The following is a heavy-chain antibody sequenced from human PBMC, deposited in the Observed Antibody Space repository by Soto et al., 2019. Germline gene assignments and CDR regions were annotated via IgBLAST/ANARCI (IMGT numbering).Heavy chain of an antibody. CDR1: GGSISSSSYY. CDR3: ARHSVVTRSVYFDY. CDR2: IYYSGST. V-gene: IGHV4-39*01. Sequence: PSEILSLTCTVSGGSISSSSYYWGWIRQPPGKGLEWIGSIYYSGSTYYNPSLKSRVTISVDTSKNQFSLKLSSVTAADTAVYYCARHSVVTRSVYFDYWGQGTLVTVSS. D-gene: IGHD2-21*02. J-gene: IGHJ4*02.